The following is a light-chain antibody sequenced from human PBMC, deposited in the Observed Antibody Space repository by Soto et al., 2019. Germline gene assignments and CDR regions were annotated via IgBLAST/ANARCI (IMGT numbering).Light chain of an antibody. V-gene: IGKV3-20*01. CDR3: HQYGTSPFT. J-gene: IGKJ2*01. CDR2: GAS. CDR1: ETVGRAY. Sequence: IVLTQSPGTVSLSPGEAVTLSCRASETVGRAYFAWYQQKPGQTPRLLLYGASNRAADIPDRFSGSGSGADFTLTISRLEPEDSAGYYCHQYGTSPFTFGQGTKVEIK.